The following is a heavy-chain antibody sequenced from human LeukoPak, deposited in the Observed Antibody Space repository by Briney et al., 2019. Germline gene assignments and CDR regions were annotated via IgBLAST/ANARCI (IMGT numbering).Heavy chain of an antibody. CDR1: GFTFSSYE. J-gene: IGHJ6*04. D-gene: IGHD3-10*02. CDR3: AELGITMIGGV. V-gene: IGHV3-48*03. CDR2: ISSSGSTI. Sequence: GGSLRLSCAASGFTFSSYEMNWVRQAPGKGLGWVSYISSSGSTIYYADSVKGRSTISRDNAKNSLYLQMNSLRADDTAVYYCAELGITMIGGVWGKGTTVTISS.